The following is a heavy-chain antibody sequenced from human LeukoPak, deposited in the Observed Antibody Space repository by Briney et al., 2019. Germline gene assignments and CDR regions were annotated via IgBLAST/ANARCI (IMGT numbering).Heavy chain of an antibody. J-gene: IGHJ4*02. D-gene: IGHD6-13*01. V-gene: IGHV3-23*01. CDR3: AIGGSSWYYFDY. CDR1: GFTFSSYG. Sequence: GGSLRLSCAASGFTFSSYGMSWVRQAPGKGLEWVSAISGSGGSTYYADSVKGRFTISRDNSKNTLYLQMDSLRAEDTAVYYCAIGGSSWYYFDYWGQGTLVTVSS. CDR2: ISGSGGST.